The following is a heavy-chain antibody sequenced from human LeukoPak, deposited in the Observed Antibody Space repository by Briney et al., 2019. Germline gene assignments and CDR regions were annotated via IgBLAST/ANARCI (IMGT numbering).Heavy chain of an antibody. CDR3: VKECLVIINYYFDY. CDR1: GFTFSNYA. J-gene: IGHJ4*02. CDR2: ISSTGGST. D-gene: IGHD3-22*01. V-gene: IGHV3-64D*06. Sequence: PGGSLRLSCSASGFTFSNYAMHWVRQAPGKGLEYVSVISSTGGSTYYADSVKGRSTVSRDNSKNTLYLQMSSLRAEDTAVYYCVKECLVIINYYFDYWGQGTLVTVSS.